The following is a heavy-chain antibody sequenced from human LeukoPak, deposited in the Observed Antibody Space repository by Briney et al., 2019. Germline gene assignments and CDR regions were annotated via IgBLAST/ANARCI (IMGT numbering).Heavy chain of an antibody. D-gene: IGHD5-18*01. CDR1: GYTFTGYY. CDR3: ATDRGYSYGLSGSGDY. J-gene: IGHJ4*02. Sequence: ASVKVSCKASGYTFTGYYMHWVRQAPGQGLEWMGWINPNSGGTNYAQRFQGRVTMTRDTSISTAYMERSRLRSDDTAVYYCATDRGYSYGLSGSGDYWGQGTLVTVSS. CDR2: INPNSGGT. V-gene: IGHV1-2*02.